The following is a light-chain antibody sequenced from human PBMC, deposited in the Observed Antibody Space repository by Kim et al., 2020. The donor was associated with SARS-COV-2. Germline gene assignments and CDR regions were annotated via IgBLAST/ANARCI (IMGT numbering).Light chain of an antibody. Sequence: DIVMTQSPLSLPVTPGEPASISCRSSQSLLHSNGYNYLDWYLQKPGQSPQLLIYLGSNRASGVPDRFSGSGSGTDFTLKISRVEAEDVGVYYCMQALQTRYSFGQATKLEI. J-gene: IGKJ2*03. CDR2: LGS. V-gene: IGKV2-28*01. CDR3: MQALQTRYS. CDR1: QSLLHSNGYNY.